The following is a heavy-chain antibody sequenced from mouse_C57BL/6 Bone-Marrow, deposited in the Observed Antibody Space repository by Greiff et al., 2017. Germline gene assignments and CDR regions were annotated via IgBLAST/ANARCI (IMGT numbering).Heavy chain of an antibody. Sequence: EVKVEESGGGLVQPGGSMKLSCVASGFTFSNYWMNWVRQSPEKGLEWVAQIRLKSDNYATHYAESVKGRFTISRDDSKSSVYLQMNNLRAEDTGIYYCTVDWDPYYFDYWGQGTTLTVSS. D-gene: IGHD4-1*01. CDR2: IRLKSDNYAT. CDR1: GFTFSNYW. CDR3: TVDWDPYYFDY. J-gene: IGHJ2*01. V-gene: IGHV6-3*01.